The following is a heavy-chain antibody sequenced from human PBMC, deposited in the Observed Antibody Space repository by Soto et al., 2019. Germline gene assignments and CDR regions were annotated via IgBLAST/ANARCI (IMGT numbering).Heavy chain of an antibody. J-gene: IGHJ4*02. CDR1: GFTFSSYS. CDR2: ISSSSSYI. D-gene: IGHD6-6*01. Sequence: EVQLVESGGGLVKPGGSLRLSCAASGFTFSSYSMNLVRQAPGKGLEWVSSISSSSSYIYYADSVKGRFTISRDNAKNSLYLQMNSLRAEDTAVYYCARSLVDYFDYWGQGTLVTVSS. CDR3: ARSLVDYFDY. V-gene: IGHV3-21*01.